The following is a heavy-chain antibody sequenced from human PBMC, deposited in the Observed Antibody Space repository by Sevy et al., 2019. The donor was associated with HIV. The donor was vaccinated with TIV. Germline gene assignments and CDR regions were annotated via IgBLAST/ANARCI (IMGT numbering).Heavy chain of an antibody. CDR2: ILNSGGGT. J-gene: IGHJ4*02. V-gene: IGHV3-23*01. CDR3: TNGDASTDWYLGY. D-gene: IGHD3-10*01. Sequence: GGSLRLSCAASGFTFSSYGMSWVRQAPGKGLQWVSSILNSGGGTTYADSVRGRFTISRDNSKNMLYLQMNSLRAEDSAVYYCTNGDASTDWYLGYWGQGTLVTVSS. CDR1: GFTFSSYG.